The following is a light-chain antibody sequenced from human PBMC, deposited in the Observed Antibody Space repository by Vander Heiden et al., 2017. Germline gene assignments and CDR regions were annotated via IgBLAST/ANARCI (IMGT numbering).Light chain of an antibody. V-gene: IGKV3-20*01. J-gene: IGKJ5*01. CDR3: QQYGNSPQVT. Sequence: EIVLTQSPGTLSLSPGERATLSCRASQSVTSSYLAWYQQKPGQAPRLLIYGASRRATGIPDRFSGSGSGTDFTLTISRREPEDFAVFYCQQYGNSPQVTFGQETRLEIK. CDR2: GAS. CDR1: QSVTSSY.